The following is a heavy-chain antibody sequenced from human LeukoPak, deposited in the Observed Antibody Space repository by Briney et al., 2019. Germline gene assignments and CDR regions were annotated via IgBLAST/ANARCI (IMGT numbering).Heavy chain of an antibody. CDR3: ATTMIRGLPPSRFDY. CDR2: ISAYNGNT. J-gene: IGHJ4*02. CDR1: GYTFTSYG. Sequence: ASVKVSCKASGYTFTSYGTSWVRQAPGQGLEWMGWISAYNGNTNYAQKFQGRVTITADESTSTAYVELSSLRSEDTAVYYCATTMIRGLPPSRFDYWGQGTLVIVSS. D-gene: IGHD3-10*01. V-gene: IGHV1-18*01.